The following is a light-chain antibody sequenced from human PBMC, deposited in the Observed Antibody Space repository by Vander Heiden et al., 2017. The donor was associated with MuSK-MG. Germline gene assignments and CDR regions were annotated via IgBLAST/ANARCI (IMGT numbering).Light chain of an antibody. V-gene: IGKV1-39*01. J-gene: IGKJ2*01. CDR3: QQSGSTPYT. CDR2: AAS. CDR1: QTISSY. Sequence: DMQVSQSPSSLSASAGDRATITCRASQTISSYLSWYQQKPGQAPQLLIYAASTLPSGIPSRFSGSGSGTDFTLTISSLQPEDFATYYCQQSGSTPYTFGQGTKLEIK.